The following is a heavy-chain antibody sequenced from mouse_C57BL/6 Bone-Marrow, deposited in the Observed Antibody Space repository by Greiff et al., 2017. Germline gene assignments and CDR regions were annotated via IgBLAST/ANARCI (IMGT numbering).Heavy chain of an antibody. V-gene: IGHV2-2*01. CDR2: IWRGGST. Sequence: VMLVESGPGLVQPSQSLSITCTVSGFSLTSYGVHWVRQSPGPGLAWLGVIWRGGSTDNNAAFISRLSTSKDNSKSQVFFKMNSLQSDDSAIYYCARHEDENYYAMDYWGQGTSVTVSS. J-gene: IGHJ4*01. CDR3: ARHEDENYYAMDY. CDR1: GFSLTSYG.